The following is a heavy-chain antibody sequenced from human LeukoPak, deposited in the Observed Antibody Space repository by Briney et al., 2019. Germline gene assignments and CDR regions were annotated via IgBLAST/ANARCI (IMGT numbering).Heavy chain of an antibody. D-gene: IGHD6-13*01. J-gene: IGHJ4*02. CDR2: ISWNSVSK. V-gene: IGHV3-9*03. CDR3: TKGRIAAPGTGGYYFDY. Sequence: GGSLRLSCAASGFTFDDYAMHWVRQAPGKGLEWVSGISWNSVSKDYADSVKGRFTISRDNAKSSLYLQMDSLRAEDMALYYCTKGRIAAPGTGGYYFDYWGQGTLVTVSS. CDR1: GFTFDDYA.